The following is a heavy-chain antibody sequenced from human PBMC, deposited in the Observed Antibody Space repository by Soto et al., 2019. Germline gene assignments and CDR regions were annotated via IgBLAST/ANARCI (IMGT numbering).Heavy chain of an antibody. CDR1: GFTFSDYY. Sequence: QVQLVESGGGLVKPGGSLRLSCAASGFTFSDYYMSWIRQAPGKGLEWVSYLSSSSSYTNYEDSVKGRFTISRDNAKNSLYLQMNSLIAEDTAVYYCASTRIAAAGTFDYWGQGTLVTVSS. J-gene: IGHJ4*02. CDR2: LSSSSSYT. CDR3: ASTRIAAAGTFDY. V-gene: IGHV3-11*05. D-gene: IGHD6-13*01.